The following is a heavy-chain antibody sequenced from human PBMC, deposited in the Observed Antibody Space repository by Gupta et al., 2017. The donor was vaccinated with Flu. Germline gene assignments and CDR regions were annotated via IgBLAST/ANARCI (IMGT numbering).Heavy chain of an antibody. CDR1: GFTYSGYA. V-gene: IGHV3-23*01. CDR3: AKDLRGGKPTNVFDI. J-gene: IGHJ3*02. Sequence: EVKLLESGGGLVQPGGSLRLSCAASGFTYSGYAMSWVRQAPGKGLEWVSAISGIGGSTYYADSVKGRFTISRDNSKNTLYLQMNSLRAEDTAVYYCAKDLRGGKPTNVFDIWGQGTMVTVSS. CDR2: ISGIGGST.